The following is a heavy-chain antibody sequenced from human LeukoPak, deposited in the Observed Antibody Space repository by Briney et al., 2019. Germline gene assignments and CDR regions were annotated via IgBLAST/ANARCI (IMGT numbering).Heavy chain of an antibody. Sequence: GGSLRLSCAASGFTFSDYYMSWIRQAPGKGLEWVSYISSSGSTIYYADSLGGRFTISRDNSKDMVYLQMNSLKVEDTATYYCGKEGGAWGQGTKVTVSS. CDR2: ISSSGSTI. V-gene: IGHV3-11*01. J-gene: IGHJ5*02. D-gene: IGHD3-16*01. CDR1: GFTFSDYY. CDR3: GKEGGA.